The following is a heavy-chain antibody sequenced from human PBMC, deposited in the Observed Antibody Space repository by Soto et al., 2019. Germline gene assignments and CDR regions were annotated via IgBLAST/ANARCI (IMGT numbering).Heavy chain of an antibody. D-gene: IGHD3-22*01. Sequence: QVQLVESGGGVVQPGRSLRLSCAASGFTFSSYGMHWVRQAPGKGLEWVAVIWYDGSNKYYADSVKGRFTISRDNSKNTLYLQMNSLRAEDTAVYYCARENYDSSGYGAFDIWGQGTMVTVSS. CDR1: GFTFSSYG. CDR2: IWYDGSNK. J-gene: IGHJ3*02. CDR3: ARENYDSSGYGAFDI. V-gene: IGHV3-33*01.